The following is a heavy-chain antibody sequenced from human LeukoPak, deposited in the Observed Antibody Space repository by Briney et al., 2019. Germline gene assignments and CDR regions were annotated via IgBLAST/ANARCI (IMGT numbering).Heavy chain of an antibody. D-gene: IGHD3-16*01. CDR2: IYYSGST. J-gene: IGHJ4*02. CDR1: GFTVSGNY. Sequence: GSLRLSCAASGFTVSGNYMSWVRQAPGKGLEWIGYIYYSGSTYYNPSLKSRVTISADTSKNQFSLKLNSLTTADTAVYYCTRGAGWLIDYWGQGILVTVSS. CDR3: TRGAGWLIDY. V-gene: IGHV4-59*02.